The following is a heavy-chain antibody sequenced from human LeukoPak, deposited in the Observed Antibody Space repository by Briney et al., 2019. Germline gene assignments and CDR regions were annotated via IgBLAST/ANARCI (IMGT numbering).Heavy chain of an antibody. V-gene: IGHV1-69*04. CDR1: GGTFSSYA. Sequence: APVKVSCKASGGTFSSYAISWVRQAPGQGLEWMGRIIPILGIANYAQKFQGRVTITADKSTSTAYMELSSLRSEDTAVYYCARVHDYGDQYGMDVWGQGTTVTVSS. D-gene: IGHD4-17*01. J-gene: IGHJ6*02. CDR2: IIPILGIA. CDR3: ARVHDYGDQYGMDV.